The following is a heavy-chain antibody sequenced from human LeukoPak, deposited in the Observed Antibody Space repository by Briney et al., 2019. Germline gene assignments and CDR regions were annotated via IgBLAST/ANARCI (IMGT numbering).Heavy chain of an antibody. D-gene: IGHD3-10*01. J-gene: IGHJ2*01. Sequence: SETLSLTCTVSGGSISSYYWSWIRPPPGKGLEWIGYIYYSGSTNYNPSLKSRVTISVDTSKNQFSLKLSSVTAADTAVYYCARDAGVYWYFDLWGRGTLVTVSS. CDR3: ARDAGVYWYFDL. CDR2: IYYSGST. CDR1: GGSISSYY. V-gene: IGHV4-59*08.